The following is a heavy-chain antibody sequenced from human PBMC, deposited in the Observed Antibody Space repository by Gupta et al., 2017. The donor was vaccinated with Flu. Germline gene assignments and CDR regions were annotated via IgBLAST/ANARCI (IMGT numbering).Heavy chain of an antibody. CDR2: INAGNGNT. Sequence: QVQLVQSGAEVKKPGASVKVSCKASGYTFTSYAMHWVRQAPGQRLEWMGWINAGNGNTKYSQKFQGRVTITRDTSASTAYMELSSLRSEDTAVYYCARGGEYQLLYNWFDPWGQGTLVTVSS. D-gene: IGHD2-2*01. V-gene: IGHV1-3*01. J-gene: IGHJ5*02. CDR1: GYTFTSYA. CDR3: ARGGEYQLLYNWFDP.